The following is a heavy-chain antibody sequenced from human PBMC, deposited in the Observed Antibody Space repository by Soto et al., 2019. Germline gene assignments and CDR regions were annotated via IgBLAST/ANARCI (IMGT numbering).Heavy chain of an antibody. J-gene: IGHJ5*02. Sequence: SETLSLTCTVSGGSISSYYWSWIRQPPGKGLEWIGYIYYSGSTNYNPSLKSRVTISVDTSKNQFSLKLSSVTAADTAVYFCAIGTRAGTTRWFYPWGQGTLVTVSS. CDR2: IYYSGST. CDR3: AIGTRAGTTRWFYP. D-gene: IGHD1-1*01. CDR1: GGSISSYY. V-gene: IGHV4-59*01.